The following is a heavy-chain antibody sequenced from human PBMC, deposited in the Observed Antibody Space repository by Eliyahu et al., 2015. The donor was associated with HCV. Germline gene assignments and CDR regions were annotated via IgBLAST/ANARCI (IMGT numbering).Heavy chain of an antibody. CDR2: IIPIFGTA. CDR3: ARGTRYYDSSGYYNWFDP. V-gene: IGHV1-69*01. CDR1: GGTFSSYA. D-gene: IGHD3-22*01. Sequence: QVQLVQSGAEVKKPGSSVKVSCKAPGGTFSSYAISGVRQASGQGLEWMGGIIPIFGTANYAQKFQGRVTITADESTSTAYMELSSLRSEDTAVYYCARGTRYYDSSGYYNWFDPWGQGTLVTVSS. J-gene: IGHJ5*02.